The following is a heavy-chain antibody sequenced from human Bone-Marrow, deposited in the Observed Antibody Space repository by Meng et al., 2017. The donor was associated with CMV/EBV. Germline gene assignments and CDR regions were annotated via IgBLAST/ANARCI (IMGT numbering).Heavy chain of an antibody. J-gene: IGHJ6*01. CDR2: SYYSGTT. V-gene: IGHV4-39*01. CDR1: GGSMKTSSYY. Sequence: SETLSLTCIVSGGSMKTSSYYWDWIRQSPGKGLEWIGSSYYSGTTYYNPSLKSRVTISVDTSKNQFSLNLSSVTAADTAVYDCARNNGGSWNYGMYVWGQGTTVTVSS. CDR3: ARNNGGSWNYGMYV. D-gene: IGHD2-15*01.